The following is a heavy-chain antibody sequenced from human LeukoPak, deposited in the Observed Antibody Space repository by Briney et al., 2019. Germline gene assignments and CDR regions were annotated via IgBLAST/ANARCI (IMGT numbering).Heavy chain of an antibody. CDR1: GGSISGGY. D-gene: IGHD4-11*01. CDR3: AKSYFDYSTYYSYYFNL. J-gene: IGHJ4*02. V-gene: IGHV4-4*09. Sequence: SETLSLTCTVSGGSISGGYWSWIRQPPGRGLEWIGYVYTSGSINYNPSLKSRVTISVDTSKSQFALKLSSVTAADTVVYYCAKSYFDYSTYYSYYFNLWGQGALVTVSS. CDR2: VYTSGSI.